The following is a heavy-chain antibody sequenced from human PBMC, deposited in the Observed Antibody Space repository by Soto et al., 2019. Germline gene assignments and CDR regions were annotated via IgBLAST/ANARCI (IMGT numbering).Heavy chain of an antibody. CDR1: GFTLSGYW. Sequence: DVQLVESGGGLVQPGGSLRLTCAASGFTLSGYWMSWVRQAAGKGLEWVANVKQDGSDKYYVDSVKGRFTISRDNAKNSVSMEMNRPGAGDPGVEYWAGGGGNFDQWGQGTLVTVSS. V-gene: IGHV3-7*04. CDR2: VKQDGSDK. CDR3: AGGGGNFDQ. J-gene: IGHJ4*02. D-gene: IGHD3-16*01.